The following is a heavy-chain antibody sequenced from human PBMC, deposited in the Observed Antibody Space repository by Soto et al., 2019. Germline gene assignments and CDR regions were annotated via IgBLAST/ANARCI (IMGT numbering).Heavy chain of an antibody. Sequence: GGSLRLSCAASGFTFSGFGMHWVRQAPGKGLEWVAIIWYDGSDKYYADSVKGRFTISRDNSKNTLYLQMNSLRAEDTAVYHCAFGNLSYYFDFWGQGTPVTVSS. D-gene: IGHD3-16*01. CDR1: GFTFSGFG. CDR2: IWYDGSDK. V-gene: IGHV3-33*01. J-gene: IGHJ4*02. CDR3: AFGNLSYYFDF.